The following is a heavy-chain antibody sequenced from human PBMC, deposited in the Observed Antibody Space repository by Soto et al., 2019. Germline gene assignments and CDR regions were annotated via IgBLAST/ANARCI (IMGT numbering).Heavy chain of an antibody. CDR1: GGSISSGGYY. V-gene: IGHV4-31*03. CDR3: ARAGYSYGTGYYFDF. J-gene: IGHJ4*02. CDR2: FYYIGST. D-gene: IGHD5-18*01. Sequence: PSETLSLTCTVSGGSISSGGYYWSWIRQHPGKGLEWIGYFYYIGSTYYNPSLKSRVTISVDTSKNQFSLKLSSVSAADTAVYYCARAGYSYGTGYYFDFWGQGTLVTVSS.